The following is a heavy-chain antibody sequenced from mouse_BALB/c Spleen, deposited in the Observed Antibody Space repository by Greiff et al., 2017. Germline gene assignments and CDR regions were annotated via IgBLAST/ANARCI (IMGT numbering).Heavy chain of an antibody. CDR2: ILPGSGST. V-gene: IGHV1-9*01. Sequence: VQLQQSGAELLKPGASVKISCKATGYTFSSYWIEWVKQRPGHGLEWIGEILPGSGSTNYNEKFKGKATFTADTSSNTAYMQLSSLTSEDSAVYYCAKWHAMDYWGQGTSVTVSS. J-gene: IGHJ4*01. CDR1: GYTFSSYW. CDR3: AKWHAMDY.